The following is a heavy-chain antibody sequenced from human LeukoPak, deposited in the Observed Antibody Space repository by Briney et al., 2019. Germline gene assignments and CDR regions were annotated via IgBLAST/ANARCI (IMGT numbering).Heavy chain of an antibody. J-gene: IGHJ4*02. CDR1: GYTFTGYY. CDR2: INPNSGVT. CDR3: ARKYSGYELTY. D-gene: IGHD5-12*01. Sequence: ASVKVSCKASGYTFTGYYMHWVRQAPGQGIEWMGWINPNSGVTNYAQKFQGRVTLTRDTSISTAYMELGRMTSDDTAVYYCARKYSGYELTYWGQGTLVTVSS. V-gene: IGHV1-2*02.